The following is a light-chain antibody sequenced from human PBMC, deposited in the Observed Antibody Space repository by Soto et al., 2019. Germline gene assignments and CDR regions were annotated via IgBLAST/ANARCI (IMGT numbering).Light chain of an antibody. V-gene: IGLV2-11*01. J-gene: IGLJ3*02. CDR3: CSSAGGFTGV. CDR2: YVS. CDR1: SSDVV. Sequence: QSALTQPRSVSGSPGQSVTISCTGTSSDVVSWYQQHPDKAPKLIIYYVSQRPSGVPDRFSGSKSGNTASLTISGLQAEDEADYYCCSSAGGFTGVFGGGTKLTVL.